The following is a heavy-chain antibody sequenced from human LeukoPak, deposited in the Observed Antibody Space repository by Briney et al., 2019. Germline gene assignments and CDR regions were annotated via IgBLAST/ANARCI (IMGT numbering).Heavy chain of an antibody. CDR3: AKANIGSYYSD. Sequence: GGSLRLSCAASGFTFSSYGMSWVRQAPGKGLEWVSAISGSSGSTYYADSVKGRFTISRDNSKNTLYLQMNSLRAEDTAVYYCAKANIGSYYSDWGQGTLVTVSS. CDR2: ISGSSGST. J-gene: IGHJ4*02. CDR1: GFTFSSYG. V-gene: IGHV3-23*01. D-gene: IGHD1-26*01.